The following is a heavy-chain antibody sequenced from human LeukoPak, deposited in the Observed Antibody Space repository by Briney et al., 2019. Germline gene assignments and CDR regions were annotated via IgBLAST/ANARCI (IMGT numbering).Heavy chain of an antibody. J-gene: IGHJ3*02. CDR2: ISSSSSTI. V-gene: IGHV3-48*02. CDR1: GFTFSSYS. CDR3: ARDYYYDSSGYYYDAFDI. D-gene: IGHD3-22*01. Sequence: GGSLRLSCAASGFTFSSYSMNWVRQAPGKGLEWVSYISSSSSTIYYAGSVKGRFTISRDNAKNSLYLQMNSLRDEDTAVHYCARDYYYDSSGYYYDAFDIWGQGTMVTVSS.